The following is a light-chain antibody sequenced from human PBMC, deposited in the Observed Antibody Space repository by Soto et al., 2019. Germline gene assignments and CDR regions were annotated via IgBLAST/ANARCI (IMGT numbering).Light chain of an antibody. Sequence: GDTITITCRASQSIGTNLVWYQQKPGKAPKVLIFAASTLQSGVPSRFSGSGSGTDFTLTISCLQSEDFASYYCQQYYSYPLTFGGGTKVEIK. CDR2: AAS. J-gene: IGKJ4*01. CDR3: QQYYSYPLT. CDR1: QSIGTN. V-gene: IGKV1-8*01.